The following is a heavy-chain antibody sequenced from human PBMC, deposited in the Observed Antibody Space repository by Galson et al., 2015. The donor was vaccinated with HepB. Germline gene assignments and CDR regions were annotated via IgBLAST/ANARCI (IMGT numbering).Heavy chain of an antibody. J-gene: IGHJ5*02. CDR1: GFSFSTYG. D-gene: IGHD6-19*01. CDR2: ISSTSNYI. Sequence: SLRLSCAGSGFSFSTYGMNWVRQAPGKGLEWVSSISSTSNYIYYADSVKGRFTLSRDNAKNSLFLQMNGLRAEDTAVYYCARDWGIAVAGTWWFDPWGQGTLVTVSS. CDR3: ARDWGIAVAGTWWFDP. V-gene: IGHV3-21*01.